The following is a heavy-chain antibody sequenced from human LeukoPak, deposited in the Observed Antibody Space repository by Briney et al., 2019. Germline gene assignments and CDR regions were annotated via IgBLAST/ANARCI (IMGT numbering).Heavy chain of an antibody. CDR1: GYTFTSYG. D-gene: IGHD6-19*01. CDR3: ARGYSSGWYEGVWFEP. V-gene: IGHV1-18*01. Sequence: ASVKVSCKASGYTFTSYGISWVRQAPGQGLEWMGWISAYNGNANYAQKLQGRVTMTTDTSTSTAYMELRSLRSDDTAVYYCARGYSSGWYEGVWFEPWGQGTLVTVSS. CDR2: ISAYNGNA. J-gene: IGHJ5*02.